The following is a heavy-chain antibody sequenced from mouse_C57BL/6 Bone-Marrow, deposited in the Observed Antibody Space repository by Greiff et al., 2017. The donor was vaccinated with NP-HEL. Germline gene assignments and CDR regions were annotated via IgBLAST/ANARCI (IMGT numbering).Heavy chain of an antibody. CDR1: GFTFSSYA. CDR3: TRVGDGLKLPYYYAMYY. J-gene: IGHJ4*01. D-gene: IGHD1-1*01. V-gene: IGHV5-9-1*02. CDR2: ISSGGDYF. Sequence: EVQVVASREGLVKLGGSLKLSCAASGFTFSSYAMSWVRQTPEKRLEWVAYISSGGDYFYYADTVKGRFTISRDNARNTLYLQMSSLKSEDTAMYYCTRVGDGLKLPYYYAMYYWGQGTSVTGSS.